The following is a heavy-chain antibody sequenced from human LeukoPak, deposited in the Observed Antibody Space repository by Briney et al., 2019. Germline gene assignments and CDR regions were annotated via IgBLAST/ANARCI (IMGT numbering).Heavy chain of an antibody. D-gene: IGHD6-6*01. Sequence: GGSLRLSCAASGFTLGTHAMSWVRQAPGKGLECVSTISGSGSNTYYADSVKGRFTISRDSSKNTLYLQMNSLRAEDTAVYYCARDLARFDAFDIWGQGTMVTVSS. J-gene: IGHJ3*02. V-gene: IGHV3-23*01. CDR3: ARDLARFDAFDI. CDR1: GFTLGTHA. CDR2: ISGSGSNT.